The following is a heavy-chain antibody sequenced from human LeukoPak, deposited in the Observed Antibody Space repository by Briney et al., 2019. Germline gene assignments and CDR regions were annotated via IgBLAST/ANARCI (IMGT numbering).Heavy chain of an antibody. CDR2: MYSGGTA. Sequence: RGSLRLSCEVSGFIVNSKYMSWIRQAPGKELEWVSVMYSGGTAFYADSVRGRFTISRDNFKNTLYLQMNRLKVEDTAVYYCARHLPPKSLRLGWYFDLWGRGTLVTVSS. V-gene: IGHV3-53*01. J-gene: IGHJ2*01. CDR1: GFIVNSKY. D-gene: IGHD6-19*01. CDR3: ARHLPPKSLRLGWYFDL.